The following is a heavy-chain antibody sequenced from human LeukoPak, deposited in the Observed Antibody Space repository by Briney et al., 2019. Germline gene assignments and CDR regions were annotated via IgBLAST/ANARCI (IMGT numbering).Heavy chain of an antibody. CDR1: GGSISSGGYS. Sequence: PSETLSLTCAVSGGSISSGGYSWSWIRQPPGKGLEWIGYIYHSGSTYYNPSLKSRVTISVDTSKNQFSLKLSSVSAADTAVYYCARATVTVYYYGMDVWGQGTTVTVSS. V-gene: IGHV4-30-2*05. CDR3: ARATVTVYYYGMDV. D-gene: IGHD4-11*01. J-gene: IGHJ6*02. CDR2: IYHSGST.